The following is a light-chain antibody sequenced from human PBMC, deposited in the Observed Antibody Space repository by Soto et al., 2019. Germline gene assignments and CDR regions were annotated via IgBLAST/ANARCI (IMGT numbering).Light chain of an antibody. Sequence: QSVLTQPASVSGSPGQSITISCTGTSSDVGGYNYVSWYQQHPGKAPKLMIYDVSNRPSGVSNRFSGSKSGNTASLTISGLQAEDDADYYCSSYTGSSTPLFGGGTKLTVL. CDR1: SSDVGGYNY. CDR3: SSYTGSSTPL. V-gene: IGLV2-14*01. J-gene: IGLJ2*01. CDR2: DVS.